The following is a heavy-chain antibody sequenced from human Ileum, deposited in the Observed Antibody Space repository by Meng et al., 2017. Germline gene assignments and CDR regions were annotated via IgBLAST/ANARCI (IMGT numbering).Heavy chain of an antibody. Sequence: QVQLQESGLGLLKPSETLSLSCTGAGGSISSGEYCWGWIRQPPGKGLEWIGSVYFTGYTYYSPSLMSRVTISVETSKNQFSLRLTSVTAADTGLYLCARHGHFTPDKYYFDSWGQGTLVTVSS. CDR3: ARHGHFTPDKYYFDS. V-gene: IGHV4-39*01. D-gene: IGHD3-3*02. J-gene: IGHJ4*03. CDR1: GGSISSGEYC. CDR2: VYFTGYT.